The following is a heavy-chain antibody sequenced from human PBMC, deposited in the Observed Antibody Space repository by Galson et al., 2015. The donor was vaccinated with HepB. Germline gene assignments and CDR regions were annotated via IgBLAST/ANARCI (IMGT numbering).Heavy chain of an antibody. CDR2: INPSGGST. V-gene: IGHV1-46*01. CDR1: GYTFTSYY. D-gene: IGHD2-2*01. J-gene: IGHJ6*03. Sequence: SVKVSCKASGYTFTSYYMHWVRQAPGQGLEWMGIINPSGGSTSYAQKFQGRVTMTRDTSTSTVYMELNSLRSEDTAVYYCARAGGCSSTSCYPYDYYYYMDVWGKGTTVTVSS. CDR3: ARAGGCSSTSCYPYDYYYYMDV.